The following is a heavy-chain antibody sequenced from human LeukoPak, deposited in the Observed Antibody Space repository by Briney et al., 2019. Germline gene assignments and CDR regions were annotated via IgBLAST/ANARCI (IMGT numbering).Heavy chain of an antibody. D-gene: IGHD3-3*01. CDR3: ARDLLHYDFWSGYDY. V-gene: IGHV3-74*01. J-gene: IGHJ4*02. Sequence: GGSLRLSCAASGFTFSSYWMHWVRQAPGKGLVWVSRINSDGSSTSYADSVKGRFTISRDNAKNTLYLQMNSLRAEDTAVYYCARDLLHYDFWSGYDYWGQGTLVTVSS. CDR1: GFTFSSYW. CDR2: INSDGSST.